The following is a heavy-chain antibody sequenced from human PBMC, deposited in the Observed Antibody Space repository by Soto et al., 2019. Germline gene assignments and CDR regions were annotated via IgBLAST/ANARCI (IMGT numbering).Heavy chain of an antibody. CDR3: ARVLGGGGGDCYSCDAFDI. D-gene: IGHD2-21*02. Sequence: SETLSLTCTVSGGSVSSGSYYWSWIRQPPGKGLEWIGYIYYSGSTNYNPSLKSRVTISVDTSKNQFSLKLSSVTAADTAVYYCARVLGGGGGDCYSCDAFDIWGQGTMVTVSS. V-gene: IGHV4-61*01. J-gene: IGHJ3*02. CDR1: GGSVSSGSYY. CDR2: IYYSGST.